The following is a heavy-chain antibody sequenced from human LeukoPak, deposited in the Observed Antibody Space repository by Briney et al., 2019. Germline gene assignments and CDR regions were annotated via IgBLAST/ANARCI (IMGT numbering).Heavy chain of an antibody. CDR2: IYSGGST. V-gene: IGHV3-53*01. D-gene: IGHD3-22*01. CDR3: ARDRGYDSSGYYYPFDY. J-gene: IGHJ4*02. CDR1: GFTVSSNY. Sequence: PGGSLRLSCAASGFTVSSNYMSWFRQAPGKGLEWVSVIYSGGSTYYADSVKGRFTISRDNSKNTLYLQMNSLRAEDTAVYYCARDRGYDSSGYYYPFDYWGQGTLVTVSS.